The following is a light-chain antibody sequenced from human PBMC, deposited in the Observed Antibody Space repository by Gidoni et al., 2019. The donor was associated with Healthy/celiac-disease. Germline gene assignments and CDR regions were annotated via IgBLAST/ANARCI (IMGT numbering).Light chain of an antibody. CDR2: AAS. CDR1: QSISSY. CDR3: QQIYSTHRPTWT. Sequence: DIQMTQSPSSLSVSVGDRVTITCRASQSISSYLNWYQQKPGKAPKLLIYAASSLQSGVPSRFSGSGSGTDFTLTISTLQPEDFATYCCQQIYSTHRPTWTFGQGTKVEIK. V-gene: IGKV1-39*01. J-gene: IGKJ1*01.